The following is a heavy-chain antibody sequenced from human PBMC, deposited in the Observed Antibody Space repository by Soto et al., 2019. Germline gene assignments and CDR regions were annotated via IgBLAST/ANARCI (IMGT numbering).Heavy chain of an antibody. CDR3: VRDQGVPVTT. CDR2: VFTDGGT. J-gene: IGHJ4*02. V-gene: IGHV3-53*01. D-gene: IGHD6-19*01. CDR1: GFTVSSNY. Sequence: EVQALESGGGLIQPGGSLRLSCAASGFTVSSNYMNWVRQAPGKGLEWISVVFTDGGTIYADSVKGRFTISRDISKNMLFLQMNSLRAEDTAVYYCVRDQGVPVTTWGQGTLVTVSS.